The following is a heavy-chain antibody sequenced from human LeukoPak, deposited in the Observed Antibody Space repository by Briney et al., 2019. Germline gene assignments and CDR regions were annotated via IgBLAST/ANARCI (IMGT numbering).Heavy chain of an antibody. Sequence: GASVKVSCKASGGTFSSYAISWVRQAPGQGLEWMGRIIPILGIANYAQKFQGRVTITADKSTSTAYMELSSLRSEDTAVYYCARGVVPARANYGMDVWGQGTTVTVSS. D-gene: IGHD2-2*01. CDR2: IIPILGIA. CDR1: GGTFSSYA. J-gene: IGHJ6*02. CDR3: ARGVVPARANYGMDV. V-gene: IGHV1-69*04.